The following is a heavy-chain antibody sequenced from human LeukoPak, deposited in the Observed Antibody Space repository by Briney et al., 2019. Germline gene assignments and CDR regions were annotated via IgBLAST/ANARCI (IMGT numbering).Heavy chain of an antibody. Sequence: SVKVSCKASGGTFSSYAISWVRQAPGQGLEWMGRIIPILGIANYAQKFQGRVAITADKSTSTAYMELSSLRSEDTAVYYCAXXXXXXXFWSGYYFPIWGQGTLVTVSS. V-gene: IGHV1-69*04. J-gene: IGHJ4*02. CDR3: AXXXXXXXFWSGYYFPI. CDR2: IIPILGIA. D-gene: IGHD3-3*01. CDR1: GGTFSSYA.